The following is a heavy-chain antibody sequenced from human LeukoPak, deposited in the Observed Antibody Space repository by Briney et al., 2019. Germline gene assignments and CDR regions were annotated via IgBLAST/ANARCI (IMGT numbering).Heavy chain of an antibody. CDR2: IIGNSVST. D-gene: IGHD5-24*01. J-gene: IGHJ4*02. Sequence: PGGSLRLSCEASGFTFSFSAMSWVRQAAGEGLEWVSNIIGNSVSTYYAEFVKGRFTISRDNSNNTLFLQMDSLRAEDTAVYYCAKGRRDGYNYPFFDHWGQGALVIVCS. CDR1: GFTFSFSA. V-gene: IGHV3-23*01. CDR3: AKGRRDGYNYPFFDH.